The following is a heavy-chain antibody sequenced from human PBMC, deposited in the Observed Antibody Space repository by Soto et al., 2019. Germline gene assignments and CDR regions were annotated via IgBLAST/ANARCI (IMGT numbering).Heavy chain of an antibody. D-gene: IGHD3-3*01. V-gene: IGHV1-18*01. Sequence: ASVKVSCKASGYTFTSYGISWVRQAPGQGLEWMGWISAYNGNTNYAQKLQGRVTTTTDTSTSTAYTELRSLRSDDTAVYYCARERGITIFGVVMRYGMDVWGQGTTVTVS. J-gene: IGHJ6*02. CDR1: GYTFTSYG. CDR3: ARERGITIFGVVMRYGMDV. CDR2: ISAYNGNT.